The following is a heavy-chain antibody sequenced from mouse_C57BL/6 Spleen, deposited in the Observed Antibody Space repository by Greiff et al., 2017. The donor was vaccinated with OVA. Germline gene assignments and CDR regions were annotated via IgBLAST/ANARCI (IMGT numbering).Heavy chain of an antibody. J-gene: IGHJ2*01. Sequence: EVQLQESGPGLVKPSQSLSLTCSVTGYSITSGYYWNWIRQFPGNKLEWRGYISYDGSNNYNPSLKNRISITRDTSKNQFCLKLNSVTTEDTATYYCAREGSYFDYWGQGTTLTVSS. CDR2: ISYDGSN. CDR3: AREGSYFDY. V-gene: IGHV3-6*01. CDR1: GYSITSGYY.